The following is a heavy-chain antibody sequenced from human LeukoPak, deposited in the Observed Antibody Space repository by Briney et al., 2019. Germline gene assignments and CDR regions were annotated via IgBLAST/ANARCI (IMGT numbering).Heavy chain of an antibody. Sequence: GGSLRLSCAASGFTVSSNYMSWVRQAPGKGLEWVSVIYSGGSTYYADSVEGRFTISRDNTKNTLYLQMNSLRAEDTAVYYCARERVGATSDAFDIWGQGTMVTVSS. D-gene: IGHD1-26*01. CDR3: ARERVGATSDAFDI. J-gene: IGHJ3*02. CDR1: GFTVSSNY. CDR2: IYSGGST. V-gene: IGHV3-53*01.